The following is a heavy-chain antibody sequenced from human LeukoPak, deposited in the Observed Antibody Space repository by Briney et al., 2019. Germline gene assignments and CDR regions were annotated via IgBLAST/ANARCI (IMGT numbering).Heavy chain of an antibody. J-gene: IGHJ4*02. CDR3: ARGLKGGYSGYDKYYFDY. Sequence: ASVKVSCTASGYTFTGYYMHWVRQAPGQGLEWMGWINPNSGGTNYAQKFQGWVTMTRGTSISTAYMELSRLRSDDTAVYYCARGLKGGYSGYDKYYFDYWGQGTLVTVSS. V-gene: IGHV1-2*04. CDR1: GYTFTGYY. D-gene: IGHD5-12*01. CDR2: INPNSGGT.